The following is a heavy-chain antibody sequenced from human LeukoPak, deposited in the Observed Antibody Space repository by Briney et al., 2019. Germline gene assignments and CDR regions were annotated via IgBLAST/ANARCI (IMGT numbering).Heavy chain of an antibody. CDR2: ISRSGSTK. V-gene: IGHV3-11*01. CDR1: GFTFSDYN. J-gene: IGHJ4*02. CDR3: VTEVSGSFPT. Sequence: PGGSLRLSCAASGFTFSDYNMRWIRQAPGKGLEWVSSISRSGSTKYYADSVKGRFTISRDNAKNSLFLQMNSLRAEDTAVYYCVTEVSGSFPTWGQGTLVTVSS. D-gene: IGHD1-26*01.